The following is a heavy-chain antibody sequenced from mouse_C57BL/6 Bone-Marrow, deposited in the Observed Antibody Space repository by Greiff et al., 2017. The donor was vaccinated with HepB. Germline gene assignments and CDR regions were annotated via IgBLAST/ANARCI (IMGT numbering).Heavy chain of an antibody. CDR3: AREPYFDY. V-gene: IGHV5-4*01. CDR2: ISDGGSYT. Sequence: DVQLVESGGGLVKPGGSLKLSCAASGFTFSSYAMSWVRQTPEKRLEWVATISDGGSYTYYPDNVKGRFTISRDNAKNNLYLQMSHLKSEDTAMYYCAREPYFDYWGQGTTLTVSS. CDR1: GFTFSSYA. J-gene: IGHJ2*01.